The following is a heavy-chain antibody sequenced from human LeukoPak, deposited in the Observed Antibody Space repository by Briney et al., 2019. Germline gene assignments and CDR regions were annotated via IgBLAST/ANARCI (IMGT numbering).Heavy chain of an antibody. J-gene: IGHJ4*02. V-gene: IGHV4-30-4*01. D-gene: IGHD6-13*01. CDR1: GGSISSGDYY. Sequence: SETLSLTCTVSGGSISSGDYYWSWICQPPGKGLEWIGYIYYSGSTYYNPSLKSRVTISVDTSKNQFSLKLSSVTAADTAVYYCARVRTVAAADDYWGQGTLVTVSS. CDR3: ARVRTVAAADDY. CDR2: IYYSGST.